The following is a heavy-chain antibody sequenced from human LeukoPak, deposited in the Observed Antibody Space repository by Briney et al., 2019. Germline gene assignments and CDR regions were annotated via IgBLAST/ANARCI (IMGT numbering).Heavy chain of an antibody. D-gene: IGHD2-15*01. CDR1: GFTFSSYA. J-gene: IGHJ4*02. V-gene: IGHV3-30*04. CDR2: ISYDGSNK. Sequence: GGSLRLSCAASGFTFSSYAMHWVRQAPGKGLEWVAVISYDGSNKYYADSVKGRFTISRDNSKNTLYLQMNSLRAEDTAVYYCARGGPLVAAPFDYWGQGTLVTVSS. CDR3: ARGGPLVAAPFDY.